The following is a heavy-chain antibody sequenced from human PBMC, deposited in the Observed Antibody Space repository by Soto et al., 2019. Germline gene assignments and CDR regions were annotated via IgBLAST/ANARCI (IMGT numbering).Heavy chain of an antibody. D-gene: IGHD2-21*01. V-gene: IGHV3-30*03. CDR3: ARAKRPGDHDAFDI. CDR1: GFTFSSYG. CDR2: ISYDGSNK. Sequence: GGSLRLSCAASGFTFSSYGTHWVRQAPGKGLEWVAVISYDGSNKYYADSVKGRFTISRHNSKNTLYLQMNSLRAEDTAVYYCARAKRPGDHDAFDIWGQGTMVTVSS. J-gene: IGHJ3*02.